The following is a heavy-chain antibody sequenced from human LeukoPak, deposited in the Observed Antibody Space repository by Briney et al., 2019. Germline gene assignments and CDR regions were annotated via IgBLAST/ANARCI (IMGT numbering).Heavy chain of an antibody. V-gene: IGHV3-48*04. D-gene: IGHD5-18*01. Sequence: GGPLRLSCAASGFTFSSYSMNWVRQAPGKGLEWVSYISSSSSTIYYADSVKGRFTISRDNAKNSLYLQMNSLRAEDTAVYYCAREAMKSYYYYMDVWGKGTTVTVSS. CDR3: AREAMKSYYYYMDV. CDR2: ISSSSSTI. J-gene: IGHJ6*03. CDR1: GFTFSSYS.